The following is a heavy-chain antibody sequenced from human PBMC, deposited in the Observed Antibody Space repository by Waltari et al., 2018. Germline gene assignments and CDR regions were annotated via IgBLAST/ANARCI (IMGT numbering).Heavy chain of an antibody. D-gene: IGHD5-12*01. V-gene: IGHV4-39*01. Sequence: QLQLQESGPGLVKPSETLSLTCSASGVSITSDRHYWGWIRQPPGQGLEWIATLSYSGATDSSPSLKSRVTISRDTSKNQVSLQLGSVTAADTAVYYCATYIGASLGTAAFDVWGQGTMVTVSS. CDR2: LSYSGAT. J-gene: IGHJ3*01. CDR1: GVSITSDRHY. CDR3: ATYIGASLGTAAFDV.